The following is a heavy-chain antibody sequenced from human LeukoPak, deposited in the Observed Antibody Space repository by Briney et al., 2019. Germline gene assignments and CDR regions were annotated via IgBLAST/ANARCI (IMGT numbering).Heavy chain of an antibody. D-gene: IGHD1-26*01. CDR3: AREGGSKNWFDP. CDR2: ISGSGSST. Sequence: GGSLRLSCAASGFTFSSYAMSWVRQAPGKGLEWVSTISGSGSSTYYADSVKGRFTISRDNSKNTLYLQMNSLRAEDTAVYYCAREGGSKNWFDPWGQGTLVTVSS. CDR1: GFTFSSYA. J-gene: IGHJ5*02. V-gene: IGHV3-23*01.